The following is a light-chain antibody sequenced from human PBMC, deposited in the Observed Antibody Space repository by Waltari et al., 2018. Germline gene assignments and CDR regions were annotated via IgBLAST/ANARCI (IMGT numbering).Light chain of an antibody. CDR2: GAS. J-gene: IGKJ1*01. Sequence: LVLTPSPGTLSLSPGERATPSCRASQSVGRSLAWYQQNPGQAPRLLIYGASSRATGVPDRFSGSGSGTDFSLTISRLEPEDFAVYYCQHYVRLPVTFGQGTRVEIK. CDR3: QHYVRLPVT. CDR1: QSVGRS. V-gene: IGKV3-20*01.